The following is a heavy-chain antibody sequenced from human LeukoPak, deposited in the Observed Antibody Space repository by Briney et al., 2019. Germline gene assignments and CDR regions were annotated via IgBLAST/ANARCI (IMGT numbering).Heavy chain of an antibody. V-gene: IGHV3-30*18. Sequence: GGSLRLSCAASGFTFSDYGMHWVRQAPGKGLEWVAVISFDGSNKYYADSLKGRFAISRDNSKNTLYLQMNSLRPEDTAVYYCAKDLDIVVVSASSSGMDVWGQGTTVTVFS. CDR2: ISFDGSNK. D-gene: IGHD2-2*01. CDR1: GFTFSDYG. CDR3: AKDLDIVVVSASSSGMDV. J-gene: IGHJ6*02.